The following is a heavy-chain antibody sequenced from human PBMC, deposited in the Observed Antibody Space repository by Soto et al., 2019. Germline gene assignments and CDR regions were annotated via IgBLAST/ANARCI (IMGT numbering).Heavy chain of an antibody. J-gene: IGHJ4*02. Sequence: PGGSLRLSCAASGFTFSSYGMHWVRQAPGKGLEWVAVISYDGSNKYYADSVKGRFTISRDNSKNTLYLQMNSLRAEDTAVYYCAKWAFDYLVAATSQYYFDYWGQGTLVTVSS. CDR3: AKWAFDYLVAATSQYYFDY. V-gene: IGHV3-30*18. CDR1: GFTFSSYG. CDR2: ISYDGSNK. D-gene: IGHD2-15*01.